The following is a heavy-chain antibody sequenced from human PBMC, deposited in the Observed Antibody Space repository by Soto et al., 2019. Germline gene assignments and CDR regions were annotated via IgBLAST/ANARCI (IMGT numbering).Heavy chain of an antibody. CDR3: ARERYCSGGSCYSEAFDI. CDR2: ISVYNGFT. V-gene: IGHV1-18*01. D-gene: IGHD2-15*01. Sequence: ASVKVSCKASGYTFPTYGIAWVRQAPGQGLEWMGWISVYNGFTNYAQKFRGRVTATAETSTSTVYIEMKRLTSEDTAVYYCARERYCSGGSCYSEAFDIWGQGTMVTVSS. CDR1: GYTFPTYG. J-gene: IGHJ3*02.